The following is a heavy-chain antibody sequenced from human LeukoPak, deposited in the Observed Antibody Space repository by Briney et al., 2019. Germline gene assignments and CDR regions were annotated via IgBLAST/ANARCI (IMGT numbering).Heavy chain of an antibody. CDR3: ARSRVRGVIILFDY. Sequence: SETLSLTCTVSGGSISSYYWSWIRQPPGKGLAWIGYIHYSGSTNYNPSLKSRVTISVDTSKNQFSLKLSSVTAADTAVYYCARSRVRGVIILFDYWGQGTLVTVSS. V-gene: IGHV4-59*08. D-gene: IGHD3-10*01. CDR1: GGSISSYY. CDR2: IHYSGST. J-gene: IGHJ4*02.